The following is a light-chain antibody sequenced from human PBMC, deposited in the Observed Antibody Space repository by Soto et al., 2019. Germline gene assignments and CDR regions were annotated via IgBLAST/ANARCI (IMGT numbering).Light chain of an antibody. CDR2: DVS. CDR3: GSYTSTVTDTPMI. CDR1: SSDIGYYNY. J-gene: IGLJ2*01. Sequence: QSALTQPASVSGSPGQSITISCTGASSDIGYYNYVSWYQQHPGKAPKLLIYDVSHRPSGVSFRFSGSKSGNTASLTISGLQVEDEADYYCGSYTSTVTDTPMIFGGGTKVTVL. V-gene: IGLV2-14*03.